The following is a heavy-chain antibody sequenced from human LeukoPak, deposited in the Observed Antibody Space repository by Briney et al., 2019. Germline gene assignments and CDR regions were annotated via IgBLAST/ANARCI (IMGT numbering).Heavy chain of an antibody. CDR3: AKQGCTSATCYLNC. J-gene: IGHJ4*02. D-gene: IGHD2-2*01. Sequence: PGGSLRLSCAASGFTFSSYAMSWARQAPGKGLEWVSGLSGSGGSTFYADSVRGRFTISRDNSKSTLYLQMNSLRAEDTAMYYCAKQGCTSATCYLNCWGQGTLVTVSS. CDR1: GFTFSSYA. V-gene: IGHV3-23*01. CDR2: LSGSGGST.